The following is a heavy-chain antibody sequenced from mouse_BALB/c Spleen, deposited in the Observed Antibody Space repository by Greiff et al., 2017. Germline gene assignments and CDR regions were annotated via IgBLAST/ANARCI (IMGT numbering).Heavy chain of an antibody. Sequence: QVQLKESGAELARPGASVKLSCKASGYTFTSYWMQWVKQRPGQGLEWIGAIYPGDGDTRYTQKFKGKATLTADKSSSTAYMQLSSLASEDSAVYYCARGKTGFAYWGQGTLVTVSA. CDR2: IYPGDGDT. D-gene: IGHD4-1*01. CDR1: GYTFTSYW. CDR3: ARGKTGFAY. V-gene: IGHV1-87*01. J-gene: IGHJ3*01.